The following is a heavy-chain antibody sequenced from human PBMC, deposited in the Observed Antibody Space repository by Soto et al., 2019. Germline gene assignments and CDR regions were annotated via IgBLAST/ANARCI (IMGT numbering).Heavy chain of an antibody. CDR2: INNDGGVT. Sequence: LRLSCAASGFTFTTTWLHWVRQAPGMGLVWVSHINNDGGVTTYADSVKGRFTISRDNAKNTVYLQMNSLRAEDTAVYYCTTDGSFAQHVWGQGIMVTVSS. CDR1: GFTFTTTW. V-gene: IGHV3-74*03. J-gene: IGHJ3*01. D-gene: IGHD1-1*01. CDR3: TTDGSFAQHV.